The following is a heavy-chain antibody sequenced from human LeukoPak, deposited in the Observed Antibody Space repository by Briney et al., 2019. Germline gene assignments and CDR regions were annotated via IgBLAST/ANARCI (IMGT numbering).Heavy chain of an antibody. CDR1: GFTFSSYA. CDR2: ISYDGSNK. CDR3: ARDGLGFVGFTHRFDY. J-gene: IGHJ4*02. D-gene: IGHD3-10*01. Sequence: GGSLRLSCAASGFTFSSYAMHWVRQAPGKGLEWVAVISYDGSNKYYADSVKGRFTISRDNSKNTLYLQMNSLRAEDTAVYYCARDGLGFVGFTHRFDYWGQGTLVTVSS. V-gene: IGHV3-30-3*01.